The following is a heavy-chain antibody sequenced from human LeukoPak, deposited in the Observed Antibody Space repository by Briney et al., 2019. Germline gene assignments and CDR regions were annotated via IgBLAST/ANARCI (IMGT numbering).Heavy chain of an antibody. J-gene: IGHJ3*02. CDR2: IGTAGDT. CDR3: AREGLERTDRAFDI. CDR1: GFTFSSYD. D-gene: IGHD1-1*01. V-gene: IGHV3-13*01. Sequence: GGSLRLSCAASGFTFSSYDMHWVRQATGKGLEWVSAIGTAGDTYYPGSVKGRFTISRENAKNSLYLQMNSLRAGDTAVYYCAREGLERTDRAFDIWGQGTMVTVSS.